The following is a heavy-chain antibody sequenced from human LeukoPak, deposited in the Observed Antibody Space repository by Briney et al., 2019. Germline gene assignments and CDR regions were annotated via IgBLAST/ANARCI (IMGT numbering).Heavy chain of an antibody. V-gene: IGHV4-34*01. CDR2: INHSGST. CDR3: ARVRYSSSWYWFDP. CDR1: GGSFSGCY. Sequence: SETLSLTCAVYGGSFSGCYWSWIRQPPGKGLEWIGEINHSGSTNYNPSLNIRVTISVVTSTNQFSLKLSSLTAADTAVYYCARVRYSSSWYWFDPWGQGTLVTGAS. J-gene: IGHJ5*02. D-gene: IGHD6-13*01.